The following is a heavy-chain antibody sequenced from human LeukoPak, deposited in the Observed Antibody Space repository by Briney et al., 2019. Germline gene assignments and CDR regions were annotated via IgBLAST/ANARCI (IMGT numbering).Heavy chain of an antibody. CDR2: IYSNGIS. CDR3: ARVLTYFYGSGTYSAAHYYFDY. J-gene: IGHJ4*02. V-gene: IGHV4-59*01. D-gene: IGHD3-10*01. Sequence: SETLSLTCTVSNASISSNYRSWIRQPPGKGLEWIGYIYSNGISNYTPSLKSRVTMSLDTSKNQLSLRLSSVTAADTAVYYCARVLTYFYGSGTYSAAHYYFDYWGQGALVTVSS. CDR1: NASISSNY.